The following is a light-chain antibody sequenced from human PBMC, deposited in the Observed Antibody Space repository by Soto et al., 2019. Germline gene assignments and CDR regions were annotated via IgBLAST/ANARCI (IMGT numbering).Light chain of an antibody. CDR2: DVS. CDR1: QDIRGA. V-gene: IGKV1-13*02. J-gene: IGKJ5*01. Sequence: AIQLTQSPSSLSASVGDRVTITCRASQDIRGALAWYQQKPGKAPKVLIYDVSTLESGVPLRFSGSSSGTDFTLTIRSLQPVDFATYYCQQFNSYPITVSQGTRLEIK. CDR3: QQFNSYPIT.